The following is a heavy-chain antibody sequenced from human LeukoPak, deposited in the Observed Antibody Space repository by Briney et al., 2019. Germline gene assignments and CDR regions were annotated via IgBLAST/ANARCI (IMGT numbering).Heavy chain of an antibody. V-gene: IGHV3-11*05. Sequence: PGGSLRLSCAASGFTFSDYYMTWIRQAPGKGLEWVSYISTISGYKNYADSVKGRFSISRDNAKKSLYLQMNSLRAEDTAVYYCAREVADYGDPPHYFDHWGQGILVTVDS. CDR1: GFTFSDYY. CDR2: ISTISGYK. D-gene: IGHD4-17*01. J-gene: IGHJ4*02. CDR3: AREVADYGDPPHYFDH.